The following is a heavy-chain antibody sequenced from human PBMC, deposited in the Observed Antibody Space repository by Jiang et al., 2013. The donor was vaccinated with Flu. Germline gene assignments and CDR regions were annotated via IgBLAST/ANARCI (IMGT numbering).Heavy chain of an antibody. CDR1: GYTLTELS. CDR3: ATDGSQQYFDPIGPFNAFDI. J-gene: IGHJ3*02. CDR2: FDPEDGET. Sequence: EVKKPGASVKVSCRVSGYTLTELSIHWVRQAPGKGLEWMGGFDPEDGETIYAQKFQGRVTMTEDTSTDTAYMELSSLRSEDTAVYYCATDGSQQYFDPIGPFNAFDIWGQGTTVTVSS. V-gene: IGHV1-24*01. D-gene: IGHD3-9*01.